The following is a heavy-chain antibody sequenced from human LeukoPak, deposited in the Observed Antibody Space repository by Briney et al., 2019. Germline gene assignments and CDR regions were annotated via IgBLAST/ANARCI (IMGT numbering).Heavy chain of an antibody. J-gene: IGHJ3*02. CDR2: ISSSSSYI. Sequence: GGSLRLSCAPSGFTFSSYSMNWVRQAPGKGLEWVSSISSSSSYIYYADSVRGRFTISRDNAKNSLYLQMNSLRAEDTAVYYCARDTRNAFDIWGQGTMVTVSS. CDR3: ARDTRNAFDI. CDR1: GFTFSSYS. V-gene: IGHV3-21*01. D-gene: IGHD1-26*01.